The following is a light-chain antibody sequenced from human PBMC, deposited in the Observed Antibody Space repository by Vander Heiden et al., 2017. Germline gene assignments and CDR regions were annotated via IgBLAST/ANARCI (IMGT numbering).Light chain of an antibody. V-gene: IGKV1-5*03. CDR3: QQENSYPWT. CDR2: KAS. J-gene: IGKJ1*01. Sequence: DIKRTHSPSTLYTAVGDRVGITCLARPRISSCLAWYPPGPGTAPKLLVYKASSLETGVPSRFSGSGGGTEVTLTITSLQHDEFATYYCQQENSYPWTFGQGTKVDIK. CDR1: PRISSC.